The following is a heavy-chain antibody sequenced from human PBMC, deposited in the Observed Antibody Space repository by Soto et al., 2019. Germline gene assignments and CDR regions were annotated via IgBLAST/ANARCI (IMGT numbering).Heavy chain of an antibody. Sequence: SETLSLTCTVSGGSISSSSYYWGWIRQPPGKGLEWIGSIYYSGSTYYNPSLKSRVTISVDTSKNQFSLKLSSVTAADTAVYYRARQLGTLSDYFDYWGQGTLVTVSS. CDR2: IYYSGST. V-gene: IGHV4-39*01. D-gene: IGHD2-2*01. CDR3: ARQLGTLSDYFDY. J-gene: IGHJ4*02. CDR1: GGSISSSSYY.